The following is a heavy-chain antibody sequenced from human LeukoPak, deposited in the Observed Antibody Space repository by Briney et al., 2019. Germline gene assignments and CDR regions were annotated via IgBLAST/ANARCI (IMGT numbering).Heavy chain of an antibody. V-gene: IGHV3-23*01. Sequence: AGFMRPSCAASGFTFSSYAMSWVRQAPGKGLEWVSAISGSGGSTYYADSVKGRFTISRDNSKNTLYLQMNSLRAEDTAVYYCAKMIVLRYFDWLGYFDLWGRGTLVTVSS. CDR1: GFTFSSYA. CDR3: AKMIVLRYFDWLGYFDL. J-gene: IGHJ2*01. D-gene: IGHD3-9*01. CDR2: ISGSGGST.